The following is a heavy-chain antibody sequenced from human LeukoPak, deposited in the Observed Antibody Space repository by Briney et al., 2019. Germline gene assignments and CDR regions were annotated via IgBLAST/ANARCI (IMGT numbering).Heavy chain of an antibody. CDR3: AKSITMIVVVTHYFDY. J-gene: IGHJ4*02. V-gene: IGHV3-23*01. Sequence: GSLRLSCAASGFTFSSYAMSWVRQAPGKGLEWVSAISGSGGSTYYADSVKGRFTISRDNSKNTLYLQMNSLRAEDTAVYYCAKSITMIVVVTHYFDYWGQGTLVTVSS. CDR1: GFTFSSYA. CDR2: ISGSGGST. D-gene: IGHD3-22*01.